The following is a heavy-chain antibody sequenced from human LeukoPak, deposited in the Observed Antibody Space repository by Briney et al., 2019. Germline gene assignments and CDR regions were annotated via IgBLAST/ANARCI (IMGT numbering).Heavy chain of an antibody. CDR1: GFTFSSYS. V-gene: IGHV3-21*01. CDR2: ISSGSSTI. CDR3: ARGDCTTTSCYLFDY. D-gene: IGHD2-2*01. J-gene: IGHJ4*02. Sequence: SGGSLRLSCAASGFTFSSYSMSWVRQAPGKGLDWVSSISSGSSTIYYTDSVKGRFTISRDNAKNSLYLQMNSLRAEDTALYYCARGDCTTTSCYLFDYWGQGTLVTVSS.